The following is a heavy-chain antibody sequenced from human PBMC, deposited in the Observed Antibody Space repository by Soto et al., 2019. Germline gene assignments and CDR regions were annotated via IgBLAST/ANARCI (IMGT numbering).Heavy chain of an antibody. Sequence: SEQVSFKGSWGTFSSYAISWVRQATGQGLEWMGGIIPIFGTANYAQNFQGRVTITADESTSTAYMELSSLRSEDTAVYYCARDRGYYYDSSGYQLDRYYYYGMDVWGQGTTVTVSS. CDR1: WGTFSSYA. J-gene: IGHJ6*02. CDR3: ARDRGYYYDSSGYQLDRYYYYGMDV. V-gene: IGHV1-69*13. D-gene: IGHD3-22*01. CDR2: IIPIFGTA.